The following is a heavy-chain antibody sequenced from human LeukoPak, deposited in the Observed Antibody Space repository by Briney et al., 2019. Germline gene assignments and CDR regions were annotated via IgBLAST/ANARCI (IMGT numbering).Heavy chain of an antibody. D-gene: IGHD4-23*01. V-gene: IGHV3-48*04. J-gene: IGHJ3*02. CDR1: GFTFSSYA. Sequence: GGSLRLSCAASGFTFSSYAMHWVRQAPGKGLEWVSYISSSGSTIYYADSVKGRFTISRDNAKNSLYLQMNSLRAEDTAVYYCASHYGGNRYDAFDIWGQGTMVTVSS. CDR2: ISSSGSTI. CDR3: ASHYGGNRYDAFDI.